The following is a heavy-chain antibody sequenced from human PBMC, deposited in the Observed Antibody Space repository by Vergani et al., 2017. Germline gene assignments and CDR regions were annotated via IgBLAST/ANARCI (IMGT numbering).Heavy chain of an antibody. CDR2: IYPGDSDT. CDR1: GYSFSNYW. Sequence: EVPLVPSGAAVKTPGESLKISCKASGYSFSNYWIGWVRQMSGKGLEWMGIIYPGDSDTRYSPSFQGQVTISADKSITTAYLQWGSLRASDTAMYYCGRLEMDQFLSKESRWYFDFWGRGTLVTVSS. CDR3: GRLEMDQFLSKESRWYFDF. D-gene: IGHD5-24*01. V-gene: IGHV5-51*03. J-gene: IGHJ2*01.